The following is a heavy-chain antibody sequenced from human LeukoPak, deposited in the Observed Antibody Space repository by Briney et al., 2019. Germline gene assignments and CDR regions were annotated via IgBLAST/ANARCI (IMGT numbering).Heavy chain of an antibody. J-gene: IGHJ3*02. CDR3: ASRPYDFWSGYYKLEDNDAFDI. CDR2: IYYSGST. D-gene: IGHD3-3*01. CDR1: GGSVSSSSYY. Sequence: SETLSLTCTVSGGSVSSSSYYWGWIRQPPGKGLEWIGSIYYSGSTYYNPSLKSRVTISVDTSKNQFSLKLSSVTAADTAVYYCASRPYDFWSGYYKLEDNDAFDIWGQGTMVTVSS. V-gene: IGHV4-39*01.